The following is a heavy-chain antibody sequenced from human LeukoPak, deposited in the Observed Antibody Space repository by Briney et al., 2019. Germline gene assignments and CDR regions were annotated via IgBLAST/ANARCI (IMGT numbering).Heavy chain of an antibody. V-gene: IGHV4-4*07. CDR2: IYTSGST. CDR1: RGSISSYY. J-gene: IGHJ6*04. Sequence: SETLSLTCTVSRGSISSYYWSWIRQPAGKGLEWIGRIYTSGSTNYNPSLKSRVTMSVDTSKNQFSLKLSSVTAADTAVYYCARLRRIAVAGTIAAYYWGYMDVWGKGTTVTVSS. CDR3: ARLRRIAVAGTIAAYYWGYMDV. D-gene: IGHD6-19*01.